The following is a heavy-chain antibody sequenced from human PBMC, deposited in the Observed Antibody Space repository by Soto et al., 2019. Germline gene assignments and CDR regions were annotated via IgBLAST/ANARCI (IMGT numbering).Heavy chain of an antibody. CDR1: GYSFAGYC. D-gene: IGHD3-22*01. CDR3: ARQIYDSDTGPNFQYYFDS. J-gene: IGHJ4*02. V-gene: IGHV5-10-1*01. CDR2: IDPSDSQT. Sequence: PGESLKISCKGSGYSFAGYCITLVRQKPGKGLDWMGRIDPSDSQTYYSPSFRGHVTISVTKSITTVFLQWSSLRASDTAMYYCARQIYDSDTGPNFQYYFDSWGQGTPVTVSS.